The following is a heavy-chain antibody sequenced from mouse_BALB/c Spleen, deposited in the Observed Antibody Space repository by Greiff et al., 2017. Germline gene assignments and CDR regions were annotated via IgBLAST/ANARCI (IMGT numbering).Heavy chain of an antibody. V-gene: IGHV5-17*02. D-gene: IGHD2-14*01. CDR3: ARSRDRFSFAY. CDR2: ISSGSSTI. Sequence: DVKLVESGGGLVQPGGSRKLSCAASGFTFSSFGMHWVRQAPEKGLEWVAYISSGSSTIYYADTVKGRFTISRDNPKNTLFLQMTSLRSEDTAMYYCARSRDRFSFAYWGQGTLVTVSA. CDR1: GFTFSSFG. J-gene: IGHJ3*01.